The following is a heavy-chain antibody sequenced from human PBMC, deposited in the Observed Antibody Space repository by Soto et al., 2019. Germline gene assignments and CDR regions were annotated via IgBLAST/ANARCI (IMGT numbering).Heavy chain of an antibody. CDR1: GGTFSSYT. J-gene: IGHJ4*02. Sequence: SVKVSCKASGGTFSSYTISWVRQAPGQGLEWMGRIIPILGIANYAQKFQGRVTITADKSTSTAYMELSSLSSEDTAVYYCARHKYHSSGPSAYWGQGTLVTVSS. CDR3: ARHKYHSSGPSAY. D-gene: IGHD3-22*01. CDR2: IIPILGIA. V-gene: IGHV1-69*02.